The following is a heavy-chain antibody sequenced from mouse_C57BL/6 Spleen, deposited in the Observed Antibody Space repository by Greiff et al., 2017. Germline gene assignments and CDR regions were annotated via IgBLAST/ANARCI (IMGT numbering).Heavy chain of an antibody. CDR3: ASPPSGTGWYFDV. Sequence: QVQLKQPGAELVKPGASVKLSCKASGYTFTSYWMQWVKQRPGQGLEWIGEIDPSDSYTNYNQKFKGKATLTVDTSSSTAYMQLSSLTSEDSAVYYCASPPSGTGWYFDVWGTGTTVTVSS. J-gene: IGHJ1*03. CDR2: IDPSDSYT. D-gene: IGHD3-3*01. V-gene: IGHV1-50*01. CDR1: GYTFTSYW.